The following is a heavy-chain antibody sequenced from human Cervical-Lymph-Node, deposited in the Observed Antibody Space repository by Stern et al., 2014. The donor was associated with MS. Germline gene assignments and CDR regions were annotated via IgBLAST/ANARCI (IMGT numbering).Heavy chain of an antibody. CDR3: ATELGFGEFPRLDP. CDR2: ISPHNGHT. D-gene: IGHD3-10*01. J-gene: IGHJ5*02. CDR1: GYSFSAYD. Sequence: QVQLVQSGAEVKKPGASVKVSCKASGYSFSAYDINWVRQAPGQGLEWMGWISPHNGHTNSAQTFWGRVTITADESTSTAHMELSSLRSDDTAVYYCATELGFGEFPRLDPWGQGTLVTVSS. V-gene: IGHV1-18*01.